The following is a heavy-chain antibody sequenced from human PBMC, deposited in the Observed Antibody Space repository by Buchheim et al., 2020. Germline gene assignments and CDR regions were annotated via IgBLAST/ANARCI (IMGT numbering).Heavy chain of an antibody. Sequence: QVQLQESGPGLVRPSETLSLTCTVSGDSISSGSFYWSWVRQPPGKGLEYIGYLFTSGTTNYNPSLKSRATISVDPSTNHFSLRLTSLTTADTAVYYCARADYYGMDLWGQGT. J-gene: IGHJ6*02. CDR1: GDSISSGSFY. CDR3: ARADYYGMDL. CDR2: LFTSGTT. V-gene: IGHV4-61*03.